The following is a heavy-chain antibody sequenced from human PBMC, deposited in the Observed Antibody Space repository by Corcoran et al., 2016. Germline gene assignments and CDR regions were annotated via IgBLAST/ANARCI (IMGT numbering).Heavy chain of an antibody. CDR3: ASPRGEYCSSTSCRQDYYYGMDV. CDR2: IIPIFGTA. J-gene: IGHJ6*02. D-gene: IGHD2-2*01. Sequence: QVQLVQSGAEVKKPGSSVKVSCKASGGTFSSYASSWVRQAPGQGLECMGGIIPIFGTANYAQKFQGRVTITADKSTSPAYMELSSLRSEDTAVYYCASPRGEYCSSTSCRQDYYYGMDVWGQGTTVTVSS. V-gene: IGHV1-69*06. CDR1: GGTFSSYA.